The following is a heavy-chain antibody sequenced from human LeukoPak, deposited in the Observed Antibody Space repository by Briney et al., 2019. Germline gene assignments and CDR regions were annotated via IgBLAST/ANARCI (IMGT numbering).Heavy chain of an antibody. J-gene: IGHJ4*02. D-gene: IGHD1-26*01. CDR2: MNPNRGHT. CDR3: ARSIVGVRKRNDY. CDR1: GYTFTSYD. V-gene: IGHV1-8*01. Sequence: GASVKVSCKASGYTFTSYDIIWVRQASGQGLEWMGWMNPNRGHTGYAQKFQGRVTMTRTTSISTAYMELTSLTSEDSAVYYCARSIVGVRKRNDYWGQGTLVTVSS.